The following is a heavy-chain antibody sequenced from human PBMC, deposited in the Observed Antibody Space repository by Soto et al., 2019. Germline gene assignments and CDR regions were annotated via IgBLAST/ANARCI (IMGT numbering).Heavy chain of an antibody. V-gene: IGHV4-59*01. J-gene: IGHJ4*02. CDR3: ARDNRYSGYDPFDY. D-gene: IGHD5-12*01. CDR2: IYDSGST. CDR1: GGSISDYY. Sequence: TSETLSLTCTGSGGSISDYYWSWIRQPPGKGLEWIGYIYDSGSTNYNPSLKTRVTISVDTSKNQFFLELSSVTSADTAVYYCARDNRYSGYDPFDYWGQGALVTVSS.